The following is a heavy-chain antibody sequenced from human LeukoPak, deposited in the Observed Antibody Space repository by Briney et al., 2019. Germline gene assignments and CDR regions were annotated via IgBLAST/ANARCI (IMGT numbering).Heavy chain of an antibody. V-gene: IGHV1-18*01. CDR3: ARDDYDILTGHRPFDP. D-gene: IGHD3-9*01. Sequence: GASVKVSCKASGYTFTSYGISWVRQAPGQGLEWMGWISAYNGNTNYAQKLQGRVTMTTDTSTSTAYMELRSLRSDDTAVYYCARDDYDILTGHRPFDPWGQGTLVAVSS. J-gene: IGHJ5*02. CDR1: GYTFTSYG. CDR2: ISAYNGNT.